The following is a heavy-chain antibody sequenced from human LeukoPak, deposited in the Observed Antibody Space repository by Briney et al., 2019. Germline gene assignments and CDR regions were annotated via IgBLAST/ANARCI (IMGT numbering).Heavy chain of an antibody. CDR1: GYTFTGYY. J-gene: IGHJ4*02. CDR2: INPNSGGT. D-gene: IGHD3-10*01. Sequence: GASVKVSCKASGYTFTGYYMHWVRQAPGQGLEWMGWINPNSGGTNYAQKFQGRVTMTRDTSISTAYMELSRLRSDDTAVYCCARDLGTVGEYYFDYWGQGTLVTVSS. V-gene: IGHV1-2*02. CDR3: ARDLGTVGEYYFDY.